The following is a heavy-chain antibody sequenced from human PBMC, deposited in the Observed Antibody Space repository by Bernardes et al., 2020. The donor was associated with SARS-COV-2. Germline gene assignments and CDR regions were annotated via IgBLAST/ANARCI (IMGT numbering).Heavy chain of an antibody. CDR2: ISSSGSTI. Sequence: GGSLRLSCAASGFTFSDYYMSWIRQAPGKGLEWVSYISSSGSTIYYADSVKGRFTISRDNAKNSLYLQMNSLRAEDTAVYYCAGPDCSGGSCPTPGYYYYGMDVWGQGTTVTVSS. CDR1: GFTFSDYY. D-gene: IGHD2-15*01. V-gene: IGHV3-11*01. J-gene: IGHJ6*02. CDR3: AGPDCSGGSCPTPGYYYYGMDV.